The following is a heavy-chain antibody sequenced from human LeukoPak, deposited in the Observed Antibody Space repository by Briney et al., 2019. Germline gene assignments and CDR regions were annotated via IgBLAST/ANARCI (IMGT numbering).Heavy chain of an antibody. V-gene: IGHV1-18*01. CDR2: ISAYNGNT. Sequence: ASVKVSCKASGYTFTSYGISWARQAPGQGLEWMGWISAYNGNTNYAQKLQGRVTMTTDTSTSTAYMELRSLRSDDTAVYYCARVFTMVRGGRGWFDPWGQGTLVTVSS. J-gene: IGHJ5*02. CDR3: ARVFTMVRGGRGWFDP. CDR1: GYTFTSYG. D-gene: IGHD3-10*01.